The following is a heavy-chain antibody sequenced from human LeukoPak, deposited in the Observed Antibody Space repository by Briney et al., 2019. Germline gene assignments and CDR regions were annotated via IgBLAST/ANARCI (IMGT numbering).Heavy chain of an antibody. J-gene: IGHJ5*02. CDR3: ARDAYCGGDCYSKEPYNWFDP. CDR1: GCSISSYY. CDR2: IYYSGST. V-gene: IGHV4-59*01. Sequence: SETLSLTCTVSGCSISSYYWSWIRQPPGKGLEWIGYIYYSGSTNYNPSLESRVTISVDTAKNQFFLKLSSVTAADTAVYYCARDAYCGGDCYSKEPYNWFDPWGQGTLVTVSS. D-gene: IGHD2-21*02.